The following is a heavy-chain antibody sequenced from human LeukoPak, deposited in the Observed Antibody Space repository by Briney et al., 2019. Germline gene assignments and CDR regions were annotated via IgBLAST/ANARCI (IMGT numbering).Heavy chain of an antibody. CDR2: INAGNGNT. D-gene: IGHD2-21*02. CDR3: ARDLGDHLYSLDS. V-gene: IGHV1-3*01. J-gene: IGHJ4*02. Sequence: ASVKVSCKASGYTFTSYAMHWVRQAPGQRLEWMGWINAGNGNTKYSQKFQGRVTITGDTSASTAYMELSSLRSEDTAVYYCARDLGDHLYSLDSWGQGTLVTVSS. CDR1: GYTFTSYA.